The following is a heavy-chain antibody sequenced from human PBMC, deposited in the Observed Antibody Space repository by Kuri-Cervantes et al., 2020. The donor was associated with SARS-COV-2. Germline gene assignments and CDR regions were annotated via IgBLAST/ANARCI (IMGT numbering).Heavy chain of an antibody. CDR3: ARGHSSNWYVIDY. V-gene: IGHV3-64*01. CDR1: GFTFRTCA. CDR2: ISSSGGTT. J-gene: IGHJ4*02. Sequence: SLKISCAASGFTFRTCAMHWVRQAPGKGLEFVSVISSSGGTTYYAHSVKGRFTFSRDNSKNTLYLQMGSLRAEDMAVYYCARGHSSNWYVIDYWGQGTLVTVSS. D-gene: IGHD6-13*01.